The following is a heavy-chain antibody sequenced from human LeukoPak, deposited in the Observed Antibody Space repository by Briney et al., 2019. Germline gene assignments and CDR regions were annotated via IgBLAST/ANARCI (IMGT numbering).Heavy chain of an antibody. D-gene: IGHD6-13*01. CDR1: GYTFTSYD. CDR3: ARPLEEQLPRDAFDI. CDR2: MNPNSGNT. V-gene: IGHV1-8*01. Sequence: ASVKVSCKASGYTFTSYDINWVRQATGQGLEWMGWMNPNSGNTGYAQKFQGRVTMTRNTSISTAYMELSRLRSDDTAVYYCARPLEEQLPRDAFDIWGQGTMVTVSS. J-gene: IGHJ3*02.